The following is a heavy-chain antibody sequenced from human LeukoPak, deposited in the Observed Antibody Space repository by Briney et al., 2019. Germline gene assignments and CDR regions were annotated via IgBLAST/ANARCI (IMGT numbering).Heavy chain of an antibody. CDR1: GFTFSSYG. CDR3: ARGLGIAAACVDY. J-gene: IGHJ4*02. D-gene: IGHD6-13*01. CDR2: ICYDGSNK. Sequence: GRSLRLSCAASGFTFSSYGMRWVRQAPGKGLEWVAVICYDGSNKYYADSVKGRFTISRENSKNPLCLQMSSLRAEDTAVYYCARGLGIAAACVDYWGQGTLVTVSS. V-gene: IGHV3-33*01.